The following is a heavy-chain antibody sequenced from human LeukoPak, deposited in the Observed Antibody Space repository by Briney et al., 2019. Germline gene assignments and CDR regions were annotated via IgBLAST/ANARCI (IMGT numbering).Heavy chain of an antibody. CDR2: IRQDGDTK. J-gene: IGHJ4*02. D-gene: IGHD6-13*01. Sequence: GGSLRLSCAASGFPFNAYWMTWVRQAPGKGLEWVANIRQDGDTKYYVDSVKGRFTISRDNAMNSLYLQMNSLRAGDTAIYYCARSLPYGTTWYGRSDFWGQGTLVTVSS. CDR3: ARSLPYGTTWYGRSDF. CDR1: GFPFNAYW. V-gene: IGHV3-7*03.